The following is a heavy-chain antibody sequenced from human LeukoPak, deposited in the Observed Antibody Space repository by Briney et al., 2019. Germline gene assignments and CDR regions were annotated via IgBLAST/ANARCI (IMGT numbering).Heavy chain of an antibody. CDR1: GFTVSSNY. Sequence: GGSLRLFCAASGFTVSSNYMSWVRQAPGKGLEWVSVIYSGGSTYYADSVKGRFTISRDNSKNTLYLQMNSLRAEDTAVYYCARDRRYDILTGYYYYGMDVWGQGTTVTVSS. D-gene: IGHD3-9*01. J-gene: IGHJ6*02. CDR3: ARDRRYDILTGYYYYGMDV. CDR2: IYSGGST. V-gene: IGHV3-66*01.